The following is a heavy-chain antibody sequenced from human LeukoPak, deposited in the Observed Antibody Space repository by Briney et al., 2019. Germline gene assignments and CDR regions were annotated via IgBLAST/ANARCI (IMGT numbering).Heavy chain of an antibody. J-gene: IGHJ6*04. D-gene: IGHD3-10*02. CDR3: AELGITMIGGV. Sequence: PGGSLRLSCAASGFTFSTYPMTWVRQAPGQGLEWVSTISGSGGTTSYADSVKGRFTISRDNAKNSLHLQMNSLRAEDTAVYYCAELGITMIGGVWGKGTTVTISS. CDR2: ISGSGGTT. V-gene: IGHV3-23*01. CDR1: GFTFSTYP.